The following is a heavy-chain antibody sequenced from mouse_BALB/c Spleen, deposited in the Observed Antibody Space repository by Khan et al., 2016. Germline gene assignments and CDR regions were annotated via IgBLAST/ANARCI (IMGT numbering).Heavy chain of an antibody. CDR3: ARSDGYYFDY. Sequence: QIQLVQSGAELAKPGASVKMSCKASGYTFTSYWMHWVKQRPGQGLEWIGYINPSTGYTEYNQKFKDKATLTADKSSSTAYMQLSSLTSEDSAVXYCARSDGYYFDYWGQGTTLTVSS. CDR2: INPSTGYT. J-gene: IGHJ2*01. D-gene: IGHD2-3*01. V-gene: IGHV1-7*01. CDR1: GYTFTSYW.